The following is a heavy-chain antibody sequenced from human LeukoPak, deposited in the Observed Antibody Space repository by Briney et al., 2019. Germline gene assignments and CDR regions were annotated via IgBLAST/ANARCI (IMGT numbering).Heavy chain of an antibody. J-gene: IGHJ4*02. CDR2: INHSGST. Sequence: SETLSLTCAVYGGSFSGYYWSWIRQPPGKGLEWIGEINHSGSTNYNPSLKSRVTISVDTSKNQFSLKLSSVTAADTAVYYCARIMAPRIAAAGIFDYWGQGTLVTDSS. V-gene: IGHV4-34*01. CDR3: ARIMAPRIAAAGIFDY. CDR1: GGSFSGYY. D-gene: IGHD6-13*01.